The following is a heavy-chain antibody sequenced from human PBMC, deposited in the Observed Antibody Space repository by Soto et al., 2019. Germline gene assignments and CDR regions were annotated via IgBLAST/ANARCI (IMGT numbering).Heavy chain of an antibody. CDR3: AGSPTVTTLFDY. D-gene: IGHD4-17*01. V-gene: IGHV4-34*01. J-gene: IGHJ4*02. CDR2: INHSGST. Sequence: SETLSLTCAVYGGSFSGYYWSWIRQPPGKGLEWIGEINHSGSTNYNPSLKSRVTISVDTSKNQFSLKLSSVTAADTAVYYCAGSPTVTTLFDYWGQGTLVTVSS. CDR1: GGSFSGYY.